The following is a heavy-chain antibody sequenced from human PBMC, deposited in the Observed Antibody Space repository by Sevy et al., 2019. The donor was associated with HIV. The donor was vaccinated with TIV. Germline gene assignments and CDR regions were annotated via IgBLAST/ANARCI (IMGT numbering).Heavy chain of an antibody. J-gene: IGHJ6*02. Sequence: ASVKVSCKASGGTFSSYAISWVRQAPGQGLEWMGRIIPILGIANYAQKFQGRVTITADKSTSTAYMELSSLRSEDTAGYYCASELGYCSGGSCSAPPDYYYYYGMDVWGQGTTVTVSS. V-gene: IGHV1-69*04. D-gene: IGHD2-15*01. CDR2: IIPILGIA. CDR3: ASELGYCSGGSCSAPPDYYYYYGMDV. CDR1: GGTFSSYA.